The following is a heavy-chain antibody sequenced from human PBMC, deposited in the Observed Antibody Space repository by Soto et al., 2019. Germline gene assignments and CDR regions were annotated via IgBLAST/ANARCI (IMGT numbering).Heavy chain of an antibody. Sequence: SETLSLTCSVSGDSISSSTYYWGWMRQPPGKGLEWIASFYYNGNTYYNPSLKSRVTIFVDTSKNQFSLKLSSVTAADTAVYYCARLHSIFGVPTYFDYWGQGTLVTVS. CDR2: FYYNGNT. V-gene: IGHV4-39*01. CDR1: GDSISSSTYY. CDR3: ARLHSIFGVPTYFDY. J-gene: IGHJ4*02. D-gene: IGHD3-3*01.